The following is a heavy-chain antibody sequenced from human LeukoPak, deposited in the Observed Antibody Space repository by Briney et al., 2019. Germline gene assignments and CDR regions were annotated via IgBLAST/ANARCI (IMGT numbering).Heavy chain of an antibody. CDR1: GGTFSSYA. D-gene: IGHD6-13*01. J-gene: IGHJ6*02. Sequence: SVKVSCKASGGTFSSYAISWVRQAPGQGLEWMGRIIPIFGIANYAQKFQGRVTITAGKSTSTAYMELSSLRSEDTAVYYCASCPGIAAGGFGMDVWGQGTTVTVSS. CDR3: ASCPGIAAGGFGMDV. CDR2: IIPIFGIA. V-gene: IGHV1-69*04.